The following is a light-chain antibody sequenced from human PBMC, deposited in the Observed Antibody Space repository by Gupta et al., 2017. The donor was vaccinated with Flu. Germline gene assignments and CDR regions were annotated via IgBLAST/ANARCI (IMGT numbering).Light chain of an antibody. Sequence: SYELIQSASVSVSPGQTATITCSGDELGDKFISWFQQRAGQSPRLIIYEDYKRPSGIPERFSGSKSGSTATLTITGPQNRDDATYFCQAWHRSTFVFGSGTKVSVL. CDR2: EDY. CDR3: QAWHRSTFV. V-gene: IGLV3-1*01. CDR1: ELGDKF. J-gene: IGLJ6*01.